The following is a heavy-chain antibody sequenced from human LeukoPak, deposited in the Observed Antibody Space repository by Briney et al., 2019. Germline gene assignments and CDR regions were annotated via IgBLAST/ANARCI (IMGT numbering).Heavy chain of an antibody. CDR2: ISSSSSYI. J-gene: IGHJ6*02. V-gene: IGHV3-21*04. CDR1: GFTFSSYS. CDR3: ARGGGLDV. D-gene: IGHD3-16*01. Sequence: GGSLRLSCTASGFTFSSYSMNWVRQAPGKGLEWVSSISSSSSYIYYADSVKGRFTISRDNAKNSLYLQMSNLRAEDTAVYFCARGGGLDVWGQGATVTVSS.